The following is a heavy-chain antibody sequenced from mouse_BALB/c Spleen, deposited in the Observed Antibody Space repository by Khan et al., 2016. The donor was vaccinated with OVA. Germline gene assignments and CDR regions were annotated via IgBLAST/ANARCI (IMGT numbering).Heavy chain of an antibody. V-gene: IGHV2-2*02. Sequence: QVQLKQSGPGLVQPSQSLSITCTVSGFSLTNYSVHWVRQSPGKGLEWLGVIWSAGSTDYNAAFISRLTIRTDNSRSQAFFKMNRLQPNDTAIFYCARRGYDYGRGALFAYWGQGTLVTVSA. CDR1: GFSLTNYS. CDR2: IWSAGST. J-gene: IGHJ3*01. CDR3: ARRGYDYGRGALFAY. D-gene: IGHD2-4*01.